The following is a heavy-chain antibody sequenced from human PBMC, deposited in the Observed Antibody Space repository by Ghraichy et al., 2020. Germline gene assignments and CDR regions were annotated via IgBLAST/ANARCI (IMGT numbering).Heavy chain of an antibody. J-gene: IGHJ3*01. CDR1: GASISSSEYS. CDR2: IYSSGST. Sequence: SLNISCDVAGASISSSEYSWSWIRQPPGRGLEWIGYIYSSGSTYYSPSLKSRVTISADGSKNQIFLNISSVTAADTAVYYCARAPYDDDGFYDDGFDVWGQGTMVTVSS. V-gene: IGHV4-30-2*01. CDR3: ARAPYDDDGFYDDGFDV. D-gene: IGHD3-22*01.